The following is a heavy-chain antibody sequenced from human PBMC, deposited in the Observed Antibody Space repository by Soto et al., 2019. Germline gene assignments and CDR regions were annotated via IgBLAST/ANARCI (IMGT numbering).Heavy chain of an antibody. V-gene: IGHV2-5*01. Sequence: QITLKESGPTLVKPTQTLTLTCTFSGFSLTSGVVGVGWIRQPTGEALEWRATIYWNDEQYYNPTLRNRLNITRDPSKNQVVLTMTNMDPVDTATYYCAHRLPGPSGYDVWGQGTTVTVSS. CDR3: AHRLPGPSGYDV. J-gene: IGHJ6*02. CDR2: IYWNDEQ. D-gene: IGHD6-13*01. CDR1: GFSLTSGVVG.